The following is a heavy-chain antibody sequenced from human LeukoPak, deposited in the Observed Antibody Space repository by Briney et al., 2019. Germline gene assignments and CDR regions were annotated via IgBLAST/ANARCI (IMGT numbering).Heavy chain of an antibody. Sequence: GGSLRLSRAASGFTFSSYSMNWVRQAPGKGLEWVSSISSSSSYIYYADSVKGRFTISRDNAKNSLYLQMNSLRPEDTAVYSCARSFFQWNYGSCLDSWGQGTLVTVSS. CDR3: ARSFFQWNYGSCLDS. J-gene: IGHJ1*01. CDR2: ISSSSSYI. D-gene: IGHD1-7*01. V-gene: IGHV3-21*01. CDR1: GFTFSSYS.